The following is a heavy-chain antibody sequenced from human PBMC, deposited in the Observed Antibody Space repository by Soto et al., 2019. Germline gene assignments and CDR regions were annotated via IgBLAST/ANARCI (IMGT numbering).Heavy chain of an antibody. D-gene: IGHD4-4*01. V-gene: IGHV4-34*01. CDR2: INHSGST. CDR1: GGSFSGYY. J-gene: IGHJ5*02. Sequence: PSETLSLTCAVYGGSFSGYYWSWIRQPPGKGLEWIGEINHSGSTNYNPSLKSRVTISVDTSKNQFSLKLSSVTAADTAVYYCARGGYSKQGENWFDPWGQGTLVTVSA. CDR3: ARGGYSKQGENWFDP.